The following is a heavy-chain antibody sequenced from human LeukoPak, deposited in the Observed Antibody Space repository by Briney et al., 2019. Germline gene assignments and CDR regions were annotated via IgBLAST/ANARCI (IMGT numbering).Heavy chain of an antibody. J-gene: IGHJ4*02. Sequence: GGSLRLSCAASGFTFSNYWMSWVRQAPGKGLEFMANIKEAGSEKYYVDSVKGRFTISRDNDKNLVHLQMNSLRAEDTAVYYCSRGGGMRSWYDFDYWGQGTLVTVSS. CDR3: SRGGGMRSWYDFDY. D-gene: IGHD6-13*01. V-gene: IGHV3-7*04. CDR1: GFTFSNYW. CDR2: IKEAGSEK.